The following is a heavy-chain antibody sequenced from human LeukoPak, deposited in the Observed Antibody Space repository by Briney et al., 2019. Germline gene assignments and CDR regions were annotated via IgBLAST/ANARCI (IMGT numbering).Heavy chain of an antibody. V-gene: IGHV4-59*08. D-gene: IGHD2/OR15-2a*01. CDR2: IYHTGNN. CDR1: GGSVSSDY. Sequence: SETLSLTCTVSGGSVSSDYWSWIRQPPGKGLEWIGYIYHTGNNDYNPSLKSRATISLDTSKNQFSLKLTSVTAADTAVYFCARHPFSSPFDYWGQGTLATVSS. CDR3: ARHPFSSPFDY. J-gene: IGHJ4*02.